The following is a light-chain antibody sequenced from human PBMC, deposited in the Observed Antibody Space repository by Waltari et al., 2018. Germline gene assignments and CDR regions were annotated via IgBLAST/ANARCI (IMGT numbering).Light chain of an antibody. CDR3: QMYVRLPVT. J-gene: IGKJ1*01. CDR1: QSVGRY. Sequence: IAPLSLRASQSVGRYLAWYKQQHGQAPRLLIYDASTRATGIPYRFSGGGSGTDFSLTISRLEPEDFAVYYCQMYVRLPVTFGQGTKVEI. V-gene: IGKV3-20*01. CDR2: DAS.